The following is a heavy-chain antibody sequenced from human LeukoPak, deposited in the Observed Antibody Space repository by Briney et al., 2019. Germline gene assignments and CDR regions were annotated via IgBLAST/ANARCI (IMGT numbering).Heavy chain of an antibody. CDR2: IYYSGST. J-gene: IGHJ5*02. D-gene: IGHD2-15*01. Sequence: SETLSLTCTVSGGSISSGGYYWSWIRQHPGKGLEWIGYIYYSGSTYYNPSLKSRVTISVDTSKNQFSLKLSPVTAADTAVYYCARVGYCSGGSCYSTYNWFDPWGQGTLVTVSS. V-gene: IGHV4-31*03. CDR3: ARVGYCSGGSCYSTYNWFDP. CDR1: GGSISSGGYY.